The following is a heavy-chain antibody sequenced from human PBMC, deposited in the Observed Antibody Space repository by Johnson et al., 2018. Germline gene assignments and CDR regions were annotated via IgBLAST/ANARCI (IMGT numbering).Heavy chain of an antibody. CDR1: GGTFSSYA. D-gene: IGHD3-22*01. Sequence: VQLLESGAEVKKPGSSVKVSCKTSGGTFSSYAFSWVRQAPEQGLEWMGGIIGMFGTAHYAQKFQGRVTITADEFTSTAYMELSSLTPEDTAGYYCARFAYYYHTGYFQHWGQGTLVTVSS. CDR2: IIGMFGTA. CDR3: ARFAYYYHTGYFQH. J-gene: IGHJ1*01. V-gene: IGHV1-69*01.